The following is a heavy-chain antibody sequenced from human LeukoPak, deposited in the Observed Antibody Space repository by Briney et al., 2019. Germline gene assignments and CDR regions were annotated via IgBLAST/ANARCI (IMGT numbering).Heavy chain of an antibody. D-gene: IGHD1-26*01. CDR3: AKDVGKWESLHFFDY. V-gene: IGHV3-23*01. Sequence: GGSLRLSCAASGFTFSSYAMSWVRQAPGKGLEWVSAISGSGGSTYYADSVKGRFTISRDNSKNTLYLQMNSLRGDDTAVYYCAKDVGKWESLHFFDYWGQGTLVTVSS. CDR1: GFTFSSYA. CDR2: ISGSGGST. J-gene: IGHJ4*02.